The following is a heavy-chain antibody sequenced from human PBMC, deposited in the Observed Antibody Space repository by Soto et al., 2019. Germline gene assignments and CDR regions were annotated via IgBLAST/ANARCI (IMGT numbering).Heavy chain of an antibody. CDR3: TGITWFRGMDV. Sequence: PSETLSLTCSVSGGSISSGYYYWSWIRQPPGKGLEWIGNIYYSGNTYYNPDTSKNQFSLHLYSVTPEDTAVYYCTGITWFRGMDVWGQGTPVTVSS. CDR2: IYYSGNT. V-gene: IGHV4-30-4*03. J-gene: IGHJ6*02. D-gene: IGHD4-4*01. CDR1: GGSISSGYYY.